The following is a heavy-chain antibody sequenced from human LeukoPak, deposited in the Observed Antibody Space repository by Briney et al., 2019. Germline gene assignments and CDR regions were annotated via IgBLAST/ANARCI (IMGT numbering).Heavy chain of an antibody. J-gene: IGHJ4*02. D-gene: IGHD3-10*01. V-gene: IGHV1-2*02. Sequence: ASVKVSCKASGYTFTGYYMHWVRQAPGQGLEWMGWINPNSGGTNYAQNFQGRVTMTRDTSTSTAYMELRSLRSDDTAVYYCARGDEFGGYFDYWGRGTLVTVSS. CDR1: GYTFTGYY. CDR3: ARGDEFGGYFDY. CDR2: INPNSGGT.